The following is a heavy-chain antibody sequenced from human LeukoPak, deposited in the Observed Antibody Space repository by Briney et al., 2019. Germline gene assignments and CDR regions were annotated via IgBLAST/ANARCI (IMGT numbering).Heavy chain of an antibody. J-gene: IGHJ4*02. D-gene: IGHD6-19*01. CDR3: AKDKGSSGWVGDY. V-gene: IGHV3-30*18. Sequence: GGSLRLSCAASGFTFSSYGMHWVRQAPGKGLEWVAVISYDGSNKYYADSVKGRFTISRDNSKNTLYLQMNSLSPEDTAVYYCAKDKGSSGWVGDYWGQGTLVTVSS. CDR1: GFTFSSYG. CDR2: ISYDGSNK.